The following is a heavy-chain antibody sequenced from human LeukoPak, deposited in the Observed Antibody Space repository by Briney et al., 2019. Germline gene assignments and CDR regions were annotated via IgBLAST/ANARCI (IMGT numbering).Heavy chain of an antibody. CDR1: GGSISTYH. V-gene: IGHV4-59*01. CDR3: ARGGACSSTSCYFDP. CDR2: IYYSGST. D-gene: IGHD2-2*01. Sequence: KPSETLSLTCSVSGGSISTYHWSWIRQPPGKGLEWIGYIYYSGSTNYNPSLKSRVTISVDTSKNQFSLKLSSVTAADTAVYYCARGGACSSTSCYFDPWGQGTLVTVSS. J-gene: IGHJ5*02.